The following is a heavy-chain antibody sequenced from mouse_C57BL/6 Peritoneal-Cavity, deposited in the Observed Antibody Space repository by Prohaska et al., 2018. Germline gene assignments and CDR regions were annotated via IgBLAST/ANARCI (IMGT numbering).Heavy chain of an antibody. CDR3: MRYGSYWYFDV. CDR2: INSDGSAI. J-gene: IGHJ1*03. CDR1: GFTFSGFW. D-gene: IGHD1-1*01. Sequence: EVQLLETGGDLVQPGGSRGLSCEGSGFTFSGFWMSWVRQTPGKTLEWIGDINSDGSAINYAPSIKDRLTIFRDNDKSTLYLQMSNVRSEDTATYFCMRYGSYWYFDVWGTGTTVTVSS. V-gene: IGHV11-2*01.